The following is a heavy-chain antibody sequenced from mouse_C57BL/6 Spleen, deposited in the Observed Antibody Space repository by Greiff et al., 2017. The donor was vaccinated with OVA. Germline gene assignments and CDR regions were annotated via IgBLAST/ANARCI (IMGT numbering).Heavy chain of an antibody. CDR2: ISYDGSN. Sequence: EVQLQESGPGLVKPSQSLSLTCSVTGYSITSGYYWNWIRQFPGNKLEWMGYISYDGSNNYNPSLKNRISITRDTSKNQFFLKLNSVTTEDTATYYCAREVDGYYYARDYWGQGTSVTVSS. V-gene: IGHV3-6*01. D-gene: IGHD2-3*01. CDR1: GYSITSGYY. J-gene: IGHJ4*01. CDR3: AREVDGYYYARDY.